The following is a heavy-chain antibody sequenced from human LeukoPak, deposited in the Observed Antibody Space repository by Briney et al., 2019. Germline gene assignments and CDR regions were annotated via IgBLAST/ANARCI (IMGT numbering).Heavy chain of an antibody. J-gene: IGHJ4*02. CDR3: ARGGSYSSSWRALIKFDY. V-gene: IGHV4-30-4*01. CDR1: GGSISSGDYY. Sequence: KASETLSLTCTVSGGSISSGDYYWSWIRQPPGKGLEWIGYTYYSGSTYYNPSLKSRVTISVDTSKNQFSLKLSSVTAADTAVYYCARGGSYSSSWRALIKFDYWGQGTLVTVSS. D-gene: IGHD6-13*01. CDR2: TYYSGST.